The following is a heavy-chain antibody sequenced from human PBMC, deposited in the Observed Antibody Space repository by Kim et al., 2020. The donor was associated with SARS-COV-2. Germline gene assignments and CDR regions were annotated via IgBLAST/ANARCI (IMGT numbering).Heavy chain of an antibody. V-gene: IGHV3-23*01. D-gene: IGHD2-2*01. CDR1: GFTFSSYA. CDR3: AKDPRLPAAILLSWFDP. CDR2: ISGSGGST. J-gene: IGHJ5*02. Sequence: GGSLRLSCAASGFTFSSYAMSWVRQAPGKGLEWVSAISGSGGSTYYADSVKGRFTISRDNSKNTLYLQMNSLRAEDTAVYYCAKDPRLPAAILLSWFDPWGQGTLVTVSS.